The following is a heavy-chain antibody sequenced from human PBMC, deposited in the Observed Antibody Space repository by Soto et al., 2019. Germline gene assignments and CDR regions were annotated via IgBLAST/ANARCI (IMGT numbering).Heavy chain of an antibody. J-gene: IGHJ1*01. CDR1: GGSISSSSYY. V-gene: IGHV4-39*01. CDR3: ARQWSVGATLNAEYFQH. D-gene: IGHD1-26*01. CDR2: IYYSGST. Sequence: SETLSLTCTVSGGSISSSSYYWDWIRQPPGKGLEWIGSIYYSGSTYYNPSLKSRVTISVDTSKNQFSLKLSSVTAADTAVYYCARQWSVGATLNAEYFQHWGQGTLVTVSS.